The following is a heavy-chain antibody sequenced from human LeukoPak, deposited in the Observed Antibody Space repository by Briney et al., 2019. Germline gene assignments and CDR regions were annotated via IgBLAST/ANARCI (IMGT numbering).Heavy chain of an antibody. CDR3: ARAPHYSNYGPYYYGMDV. Sequence: GGSLRLSCAASGFTVSSNYMSWVRQAPGKGLEWVSVIYSGGSTYYADSVKGRFTISRDNSKNTLYLQMNSLRAEDTAVYYCARAPHYSNYGPYYYGMDVWGQGTTVTVSS. J-gene: IGHJ6*02. CDR1: GFTVSSNY. V-gene: IGHV3-53*01. D-gene: IGHD4-11*01. CDR2: IYSGGST.